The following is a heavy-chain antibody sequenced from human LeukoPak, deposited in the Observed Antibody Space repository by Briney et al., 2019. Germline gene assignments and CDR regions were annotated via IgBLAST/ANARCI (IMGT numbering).Heavy chain of an antibody. Sequence: GASLKISCKGSGSRFISYWIGWVRQMPGKGLEWMGIIYPGDSDTRYSPSFQGQFPISAAKPISTAYLEWSSLKASDTAMYYCGRPLIAAAVDAFDIWGQGTMVTVSS. J-gene: IGHJ3*02. CDR3: GRPLIAAAVDAFDI. CDR2: IYPGDSDT. V-gene: IGHV5-51*01. D-gene: IGHD6-13*01. CDR1: GSRFISYW.